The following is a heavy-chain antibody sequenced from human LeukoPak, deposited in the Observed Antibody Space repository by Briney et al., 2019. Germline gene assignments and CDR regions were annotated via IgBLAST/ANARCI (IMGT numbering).Heavy chain of an antibody. J-gene: IGHJ4*02. Sequence: QPGGSLRLSCAASGFTFSSYAMSWVRQAPGKGPEWVSAISGSGGSTYYADSVKGRFTISRDNSKNTLYLQMNSLRAEDTAVYYCANGGGYGDPYRYYFDYWGQGTLVTVSS. D-gene: IGHD4-17*01. CDR3: ANGGGYGDPYRYYFDY. CDR1: GFTFSSYA. CDR2: ISGSGGST. V-gene: IGHV3-23*01.